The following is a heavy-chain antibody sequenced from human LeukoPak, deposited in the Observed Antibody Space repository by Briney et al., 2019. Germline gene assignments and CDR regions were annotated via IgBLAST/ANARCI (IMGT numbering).Heavy chain of an antibody. CDR3: ARHPLWFGELYYFDY. CDR1: GGSFSGYY. J-gene: IGHJ4*02. D-gene: IGHD3-10*01. Sequence: PSETLSLTCAVYGGSFSGYYWSWIRQPPGKGLEWIGEINHSGSTNYNPSLKSRVTISVDTSKNQFSLKLSSVTAADTAVYYCARHPLWFGELYYFDYWGQGTLVTVSS. CDR2: INHSGST. V-gene: IGHV4-34*01.